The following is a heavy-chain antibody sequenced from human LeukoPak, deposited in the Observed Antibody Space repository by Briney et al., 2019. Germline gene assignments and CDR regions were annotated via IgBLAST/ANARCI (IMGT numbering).Heavy chain of an antibody. Sequence: ASVKVSCKPSGYTFIDHYLHWVRQAPGQGLESLGWIDPDTGDTNYPQKFQGRVTMARDTSSSTAYMELNRLRSDDTAVYYCARAGHNSNSGGYDFWGLGTLVTVSS. V-gene: IGHV1-2*02. J-gene: IGHJ4*02. CDR3: ARAGHNSNSGGYDF. CDR2: IDPDTGDT. CDR1: GYTFIDHY. D-gene: IGHD3-22*01.